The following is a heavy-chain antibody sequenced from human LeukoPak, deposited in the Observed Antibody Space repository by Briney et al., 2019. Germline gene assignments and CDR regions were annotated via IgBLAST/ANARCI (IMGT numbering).Heavy chain of an antibody. J-gene: IGHJ6*02. V-gene: IGHV1-24*01. CDR3: ATDDSSGYYGPRQVWMDV. D-gene: IGHD3-22*01. CDR2: FDPEDGET. CDR1: GGTFSSYA. Sequence: GASVKVSCKASGGTFSSYAISWVRQAPGKGLEWMGGFDPEDGETIYAQKFQGRVTMTEDTSTDTAYMELSSLRSEDTAVYYCATDDSSGYYGPRQVWMDVWGQGTTVTVSS.